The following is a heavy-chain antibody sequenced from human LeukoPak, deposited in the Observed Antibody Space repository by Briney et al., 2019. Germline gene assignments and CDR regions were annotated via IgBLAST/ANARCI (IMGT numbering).Heavy chain of an antibody. CDR1: GGTFISYA. J-gene: IGHJ6*02. D-gene: IGHD1-1*01. V-gene: IGHV1-69*13. CDR3: AREDWNPPFYYYGMEV. CDR2: IIPIFGTA. Sequence: GASVKVSCKASGGTFISYAISWVRQAPGQGLEWMGGIIPIFGTANYAQKFQGRVTITADESTSTAYMELRSLRSEDTAVYYCAREDWNPPFYYYGMEVWGQGTTVTVSS.